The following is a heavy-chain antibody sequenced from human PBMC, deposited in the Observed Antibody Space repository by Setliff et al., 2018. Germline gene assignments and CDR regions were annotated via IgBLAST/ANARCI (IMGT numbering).Heavy chain of an antibody. CDR1: GYTFTESI. D-gene: IGHD3-22*01. CDR3: ARERAYDGLNYYGMDV. CDR2: IGVYSGNT. Sequence: EASVKVSCKASGYTFTESIVSWVRQAPGQGLEWLGWIGVYSGNTYTAQRFQGRVTMTTDTSTNMAYMELRSLRFDDTAVYYCARERAYDGLNYYGMDVWGQGTTVTVSS. J-gene: IGHJ6*01. V-gene: IGHV1-18*01.